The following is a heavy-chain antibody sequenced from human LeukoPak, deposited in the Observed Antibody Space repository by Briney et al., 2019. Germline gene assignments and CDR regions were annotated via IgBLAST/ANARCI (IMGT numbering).Heavy chain of an antibody. D-gene: IGHD1-26*01. V-gene: IGHV3-74*01. CDR2: IRYDASST. Sequence: GGSLRLSCADSGFTFSSHWMHWVRQAPGKGLVWVSRIRYDASSTSYADSVKGRFTISRDNAKNTLYLQMNSLRAEDTAVYYCARGATYAYYQDYWGQGTLVTVSS. J-gene: IGHJ4*02. CDR3: ARGATYAYYQDY. CDR1: GFTFSSHW.